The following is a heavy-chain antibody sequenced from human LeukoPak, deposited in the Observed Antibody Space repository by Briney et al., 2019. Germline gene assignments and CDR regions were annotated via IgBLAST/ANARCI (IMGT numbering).Heavy chain of an antibody. CDR2: IYTSGST. J-gene: IGHJ3*02. D-gene: IGHD3-22*01. Sequence: SETLSLTCTVSGGSIGSYYWSWIRQPAGKGLEWIGRIYTSGSTNYNPSLKSRVTMSVDTSKNQFSLKLSSVTAADTAVYCCARGPDYYDSSGYDAFDIWGQGTMVTVSS. CDR3: ARGPDYYDSSGYDAFDI. CDR1: GGSIGSYY. V-gene: IGHV4-4*07.